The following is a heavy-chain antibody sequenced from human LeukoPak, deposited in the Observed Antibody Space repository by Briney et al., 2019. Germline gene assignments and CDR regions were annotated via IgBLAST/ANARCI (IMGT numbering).Heavy chain of an antibody. V-gene: IGHV1-69*01. CDR3: ATDYYGSGSYLDY. J-gene: IGHJ4*02. CDR1: GGTFSSYA. Sequence: SVKVSCKASGGTFSSYAISWVRQAPGQGLEWMGGIIPIFGTANYAQKFQVRVTITADESTSTAYMERSSLRSEDTAVYYCATDYYGSGSYLDYWGQGTLVTVST. CDR2: IIPIFGTA. D-gene: IGHD3-10*01.